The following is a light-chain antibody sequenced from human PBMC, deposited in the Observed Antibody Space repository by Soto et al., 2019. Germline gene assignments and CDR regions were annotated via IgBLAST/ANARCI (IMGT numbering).Light chain of an antibody. Sequence: QSVLTQPPSASGTPGQRVTISCSGSSSNIGSNAVNWYQQLPGTAPKLLIYNNSRRPSGVPDRFSGSKSGTSASLAISGLQSEDETDYYCAAWDDSLNGLVFGGGTKLTVL. CDR3: AAWDDSLNGLV. V-gene: IGLV1-44*01. CDR1: SSNIGSNA. J-gene: IGLJ3*02. CDR2: NNS.